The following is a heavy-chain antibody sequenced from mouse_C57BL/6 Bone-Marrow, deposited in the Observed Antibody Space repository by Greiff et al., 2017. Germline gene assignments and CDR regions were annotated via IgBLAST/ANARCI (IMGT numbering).Heavy chain of an antibody. J-gene: IGHJ2*01. D-gene: IGHD2-2*01. V-gene: IGHV14-2*01. Sequence: VQLQQSGAELVKPGASVKLSCTASGFNFKDYYMHWVKQRTEQGLEWIGSLDPVDGETKYAPKFQGKATITADTSSNTAYLQLSSLTSEDTAVYYCALSTMFTVFDYWGQGTTRTVSS. CDR1: GFNFKDYY. CDR3: ALSTMFTVFDY. CDR2: LDPVDGET.